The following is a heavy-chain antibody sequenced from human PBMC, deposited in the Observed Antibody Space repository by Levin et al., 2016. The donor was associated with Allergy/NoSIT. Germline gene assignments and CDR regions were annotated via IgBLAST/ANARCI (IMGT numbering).Heavy chain of an antibody. CDR3: ARSDNIWGFYFYGMDV. V-gene: IGHV3-21*01. CDR2: ITGSGNSH. CDR1: GFNFRSHP. J-gene: IGHJ6*02. D-gene: IGHD3-16*01. Sequence: GGSLRLSCAASGFNFRSHPINWVRQAPGRGLEWVASITGSGNSHYYADSLRGRFTITRDNAKSSVFLQMTSLRVEDTAVYYCARSDNIWGFYFYGMDVWGQGTTVTV.